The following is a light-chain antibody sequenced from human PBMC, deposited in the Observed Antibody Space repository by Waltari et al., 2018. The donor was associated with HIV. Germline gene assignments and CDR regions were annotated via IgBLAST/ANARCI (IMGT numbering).Light chain of an antibody. CDR1: QSVNSN. Sequence: IVMTQSPATLSLSPGERVTLSCRASQSVNSNLAWYQQKPGQAPRLLLYGASSRATGVPARFSGNGSGTDFTLTINSLQSEDFAIYYCQQYHKWPPLTFGGGTKVEI. J-gene: IGKJ4*01. CDR2: GAS. CDR3: QQYHKWPPLT. V-gene: IGKV3-15*01.